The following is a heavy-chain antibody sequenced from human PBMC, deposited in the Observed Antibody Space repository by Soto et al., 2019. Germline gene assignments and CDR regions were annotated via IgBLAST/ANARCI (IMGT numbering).Heavy chain of an antibody. CDR2: ISSSSSTI. CDR1: GFTFSSYS. D-gene: IGHD1-1*01. J-gene: IGHJ6*02. Sequence: GGSLRLSCAASGFTFSSYSMNWVRQAPGKGLEWVSYISSSSSTIYYADSVKGRSTISRDNARNSLYLQMNSLRDEDTAVYYCASSQVEGMGGYYYGVDVWGQGTTVTVSS. V-gene: IGHV3-48*02. CDR3: ASSQVEGMGGYYYGVDV.